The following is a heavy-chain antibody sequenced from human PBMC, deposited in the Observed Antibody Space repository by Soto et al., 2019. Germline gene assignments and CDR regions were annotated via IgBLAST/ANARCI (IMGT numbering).Heavy chain of an antibody. Sequence: GGSLRLSCAASGFTFSSYGMHWVRQAPGKGLEWVAVISYDGSNKYYADSVKGRFTISRDNSKNTLYLQMNSLRAEDTAVYYCAKVGRRGYSYGYGGYWGQGTLVTVSS. V-gene: IGHV3-30*18. CDR3: AKVGRRGYSYGYGGY. CDR2: ISYDGSNK. CDR1: GFTFSSYG. D-gene: IGHD5-18*01. J-gene: IGHJ4*02.